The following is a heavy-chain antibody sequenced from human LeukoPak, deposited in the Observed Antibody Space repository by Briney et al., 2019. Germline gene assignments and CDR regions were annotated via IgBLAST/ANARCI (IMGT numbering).Heavy chain of an antibody. Sequence: SSETLSLTCTVSGGSISSGDYYWSWIRQPPGKGLEWIGYIYYSGSTYYNTSVKSRVTISVDTSKNQFSLKLSSVTAADTAVYYCARGGDYGDRGWFDPWGQGTLVTVSS. CDR2: IYYSGST. J-gene: IGHJ5*02. CDR3: ARGGDYGDRGWFDP. D-gene: IGHD4-17*01. CDR1: GGSISSGDYY. V-gene: IGHV4-30-4*08.